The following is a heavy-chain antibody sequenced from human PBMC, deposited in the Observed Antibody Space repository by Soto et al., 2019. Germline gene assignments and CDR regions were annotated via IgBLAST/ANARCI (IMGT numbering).Heavy chain of an antibody. Sequence: QDHLVQSGVEVKKPGASVKVSCKASGYSFTNYGITWVRQAPGQGLEWMGWISAYNGNTNYAQKFQGRVTITTDASTSTAYLALRSLRSDDTAVYYCARDRGVAAPGASNTLYYYDMDVWGNGTTVTVSS. D-gene: IGHD4-4*01. J-gene: IGHJ6*03. V-gene: IGHV1-18*01. CDR2: ISAYNGNT. CDR1: GYSFTNYG. CDR3: ARDRGVAAPGASNTLYYYDMDV.